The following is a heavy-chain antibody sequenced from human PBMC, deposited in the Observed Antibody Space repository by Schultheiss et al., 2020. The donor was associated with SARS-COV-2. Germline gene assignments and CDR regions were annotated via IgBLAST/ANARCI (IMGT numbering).Heavy chain of an antibody. J-gene: IGHJ6*02. CDR1: GDSISYNY. CDR2: ISCSGST. Sequence: SQTLSLTRTVSGDSISYNYWSWIRQPPGKGLEWTGYISCSGSTNHNPSLKSRVTISVDTSKNQFSLKLSSVTAADTAVYYCARTLSNEEYSSSWYGAGRYYYYGMDVWGQGTTVTVSS. V-gene: IGHV4-59*01. CDR3: ARTLSNEEYSSSWYGAGRYYYYGMDV. D-gene: IGHD6-13*01.